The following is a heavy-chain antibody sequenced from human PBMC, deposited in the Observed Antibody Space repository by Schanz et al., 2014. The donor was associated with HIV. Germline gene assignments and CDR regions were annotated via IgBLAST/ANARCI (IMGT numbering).Heavy chain of an antibody. J-gene: IGHJ4*02. Sequence: QVQLVESGGGVVQPGRSLRLSCAASGFTFSSYGMHWVRQAPGKGLEWVAVISFDGGEKHYADSAKGRFTISRDNSKNTLYLQVNSLRADDTAFYYCARDHLPFCYGGSCFFDFWGQGTLVTVSS. CDR3: ARDHLPFCYGGSCFFDF. D-gene: IGHD2-15*01. CDR1: GFTFSSYG. CDR2: ISFDGGEK. V-gene: IGHV3-30*03.